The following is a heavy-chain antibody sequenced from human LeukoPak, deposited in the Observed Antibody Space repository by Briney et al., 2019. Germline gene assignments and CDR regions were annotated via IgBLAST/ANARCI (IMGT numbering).Heavy chain of an antibody. CDR2: IYYSGST. V-gene: IGHV4-59*12. J-gene: IGHJ6*02. Sequence: SETLSLTCTVSGGSISSYYWSWIRQPPGKGLEWIGYIYYSGSTNYNPSLKSRVTISVDTSKNQFSLKLSSVTAADTAVYYCARDIVVVPAALSYYYYYYGMDVWGQGTTVTVSS. D-gene: IGHD2-2*01. CDR3: ARDIVVVPAALSYYYYYYGMDV. CDR1: GGSISSYY.